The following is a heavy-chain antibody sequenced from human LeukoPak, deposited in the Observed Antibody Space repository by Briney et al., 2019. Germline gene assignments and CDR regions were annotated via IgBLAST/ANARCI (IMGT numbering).Heavy chain of an antibody. CDR2: INHSGST. V-gene: IGHV4-30-4*01. D-gene: IGHD3-22*01. J-gene: IGHJ4*02. CDR3: ASLDSSGYYYPFDY. CDR1: GGSISSGDYY. Sequence: PPQTLSLTCTVSGGSISSGDYYWSWLRQPPGKGLEWIGEINHSGSTNYNPSLKSRVTISVDTSKNQFSLKLSSVTAADTAVYYCASLDSSGYYYPFDYWGQGTLVTVSS.